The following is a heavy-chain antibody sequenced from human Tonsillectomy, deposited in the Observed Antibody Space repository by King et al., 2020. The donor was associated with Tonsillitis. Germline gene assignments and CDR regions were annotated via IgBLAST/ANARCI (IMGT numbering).Heavy chain of an antibody. J-gene: IGHJ3*02. V-gene: IGHV3-9*01. Sequence: YDMHWVRQAPGKGLEWVSVISWNSGSIGYADSVKGRFTISRDNAKNSLYLQMNSLRDEDTALYYCAKGWPSGSWRHWGLWGPFVIWGQGTMVTVSS. CDR3: AKGWPSGSWRHWGLWGPFVI. CDR2: ISWNSGSI. CDR1: YD. D-gene: IGHD1-26*01.